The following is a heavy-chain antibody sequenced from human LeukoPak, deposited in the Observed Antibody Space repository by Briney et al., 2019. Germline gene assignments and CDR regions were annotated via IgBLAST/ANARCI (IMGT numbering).Heavy chain of an antibody. CDR1: GYSISSGYF. Sequence: PSETLSLTCTVSGYSISSGYFWGWIRQPPGKGLEWIGTIYNSGSTYYNASLESRVTISVDTSKNQFSLKLSSVTAADTAVYYCAKMATRKFDYWGQGTLVTVSS. D-gene: IGHD5-24*01. CDR3: AKMATRKFDY. J-gene: IGHJ4*02. CDR2: IYNSGST. V-gene: IGHV4-38-2*02.